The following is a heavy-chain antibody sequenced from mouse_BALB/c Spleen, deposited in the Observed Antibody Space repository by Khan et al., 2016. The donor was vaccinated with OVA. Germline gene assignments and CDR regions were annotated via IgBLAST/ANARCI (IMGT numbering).Heavy chain of an antibody. D-gene: IGHD1-1*01. Sequence: QVQLKQSGAELMKPGASVKISCKATGYTFSSYWIEWVKQRPGHGLEWIGEILPGSGRNNYNEKFKGKATFTADTSSNTAYMQLSSLTSEDSAVYYGARGNYNGSSSWFGYWGQGTLVTVSA. CDR2: ILPGSGRN. J-gene: IGHJ3*01. V-gene: IGHV1-9*01. CDR1: GYTFSSYW. CDR3: ARGNYNGSSSWFGY.